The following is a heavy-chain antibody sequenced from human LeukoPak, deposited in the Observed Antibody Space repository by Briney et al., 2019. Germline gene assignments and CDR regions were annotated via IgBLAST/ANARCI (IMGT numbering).Heavy chain of an antibody. D-gene: IGHD2-21*01. CDR1: GFTFTSYY. V-gene: IGHV1-46*03. Sequence: GASVKVSCKASGFTFTSYYMHWVRQAPGQGLEGMGIINPSGGSTSYPQKFQGRVTMTRDTSTSTVYMELSSLRSEDTAVYYCACVVRGAFDIWGQGTLVTVSS. CDR3: ACVVRGAFDI. CDR2: INPSGGST. J-gene: IGHJ3*02.